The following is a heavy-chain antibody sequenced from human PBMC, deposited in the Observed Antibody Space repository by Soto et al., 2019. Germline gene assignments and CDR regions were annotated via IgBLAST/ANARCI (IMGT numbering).Heavy chain of an antibody. Sequence: HVQLQESGPGLVKPSQTLSLTCTVSGVSISSGTYYWSWIRQHPGKGLEYIGYTYYSGRTYYNPSLKSRVTLSVDTSKNHFSLNLRSVTAADTAIDYCARGIAADYLRLLDWFDPWGQGSLVTVSS. J-gene: IGHJ5*02. CDR3: ARGIAADYLRLLDWFDP. D-gene: IGHD2-21*01. CDR1: GVSISSGTYY. V-gene: IGHV4-31*03. CDR2: TYYSGRT.